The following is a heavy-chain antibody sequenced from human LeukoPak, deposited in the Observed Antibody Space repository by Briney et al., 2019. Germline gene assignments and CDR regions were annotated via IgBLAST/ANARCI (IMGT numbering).Heavy chain of an antibody. V-gene: IGHV1-69*05. J-gene: IGHJ4*02. D-gene: IGHD2-15*01. CDR2: IIPIFGTA. CDR1: GGTFSSYA. CDR3: ATKLGYRSGGSCYGFDY. Sequence: SVKVSCKASGGTFSSYAISWVRQAPGQGLEWMGGIIPIFGTANYAQKFQGRVTITTDESTSTAYMELSSLRSEDTAVYYCATKLGYRSGGSCYGFDYWGQGTLVTVSS.